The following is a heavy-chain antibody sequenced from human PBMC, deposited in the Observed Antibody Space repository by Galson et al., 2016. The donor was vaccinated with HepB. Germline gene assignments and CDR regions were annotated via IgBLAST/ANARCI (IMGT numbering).Heavy chain of an antibody. D-gene: IGHD3-10*01. Sequence: SLRLSCAASGLNVTSDYMHWVRQAPGKGLEWISVIYSGGTTFYADSVKGRFTIPRDMSKNTIYRQMSSLRAEDTALYFCARGSYSRGHDWGQGTLITVSS. CDR1: GLNVTSDY. CDR3: ARGSYSRGHD. V-gene: IGHV3-53*01. J-gene: IGHJ4*02. CDR2: IYSGGTT.